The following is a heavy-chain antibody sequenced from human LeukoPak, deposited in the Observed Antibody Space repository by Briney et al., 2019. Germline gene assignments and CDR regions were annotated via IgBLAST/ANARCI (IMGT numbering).Heavy chain of an antibody. V-gene: IGHV1-69*13. D-gene: IGHD6-13*01. J-gene: IGHJ4*02. CDR2: IIPIFGTA. Sequence: SVKVSCKASGGTFSSYAISWVRQAPGQGLEWMGGIIPIFGTANYAQKFQGRVTITADESTSTAYMELSSLRSEDTAVYYCAGLAIAAAGSSVFFDYWGQGTLVTVSS. CDR1: GGTFSSYA. CDR3: AGLAIAAAGSSVFFDY.